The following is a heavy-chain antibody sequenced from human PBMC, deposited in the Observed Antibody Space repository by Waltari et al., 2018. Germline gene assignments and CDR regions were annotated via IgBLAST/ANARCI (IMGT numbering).Heavy chain of an antibody. CDR1: GGSISSGGYY. CDR2: IYSGGST. J-gene: IGHJ4*02. Sequence: VQLQESGPGLVKPSQTLSLTCTVSGGSISSGGYYWSWIRQAPGKGLEWVSVIYSGGSTYNADSVKGRFTISRDNSKNTLYLQMNSLRAEDTAVYYCAKSPGIAAAGPVDYWGQGTLVTVSS. D-gene: IGHD6-13*01. CDR3: AKSPGIAAAGPVDY. V-gene: IGHV3-23*03.